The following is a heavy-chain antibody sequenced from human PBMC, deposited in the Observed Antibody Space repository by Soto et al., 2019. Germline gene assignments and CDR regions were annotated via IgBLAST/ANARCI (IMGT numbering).Heavy chain of an antibody. CDR3: ARGGLQHALAV. CDR1: GFTFSNYW. Sequence: EVQLVESGGGLVQPGGSLRLSCAASGFTFSNYWMYWVRQAPGKGLVWVSRVNNDGTDTTHADSVKGRFTISRDNAENTLYLHMNSLRAAATAVSAWARGGLQHALAVWGHGSTVTVSS. V-gene: IGHV3-74*03. CDR2: VNNDGTDT. J-gene: IGHJ6*02. D-gene: IGHD6-13*01.